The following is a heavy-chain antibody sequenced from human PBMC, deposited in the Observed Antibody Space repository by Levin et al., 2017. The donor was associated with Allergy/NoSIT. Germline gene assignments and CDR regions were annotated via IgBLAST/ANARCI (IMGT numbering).Heavy chain of an antibody. J-gene: IGHJ5*02. CDR2: IWFDGSKE. V-gene: IGHV3-33*01. Sequence: SCAASGFTFSIFGMHWVRQAPDKGLEWVAVIWFDGSKEYYADSVKGRFSVSRDNSKNTVYLQMNALRAEDTAVYYCARDQQLLWFGESRAFDPWGQGTLVTVSS. CDR1: GFTFSIFG. CDR3: ARDQQLLWFGESRAFDP. D-gene: IGHD3-10*01.